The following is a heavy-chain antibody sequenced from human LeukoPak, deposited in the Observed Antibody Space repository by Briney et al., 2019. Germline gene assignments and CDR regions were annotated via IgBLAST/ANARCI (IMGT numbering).Heavy chain of an antibody. Sequence: ASVKVSCKASGYTFTSYYMHWVRQAPGQGLEWMGWISAYNGNTNYAQKFQGRVTMTRDMSTSTDYMELSSLRSEDTAVYYCARGSIVGATFDYFDYWGQGTLVTVSS. D-gene: IGHD1-26*01. CDR3: ARGSIVGATFDYFDY. CDR1: GYTFTSYY. J-gene: IGHJ4*02. V-gene: IGHV1-46*01. CDR2: ISAYNGNT.